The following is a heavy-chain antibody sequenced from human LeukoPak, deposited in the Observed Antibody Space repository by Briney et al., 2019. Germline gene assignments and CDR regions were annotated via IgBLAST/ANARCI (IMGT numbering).Heavy chain of an antibody. V-gene: IGHV3-48*03. Sequence: GGSLRLSCAACGFTFSSYEMNCVRQAPGKGLEWVSYISSSGSTIYYADSVKGRFTISRDNAKNSLYLQMNSLRAEDTAVYYCARGKVRGVISFDYWGQGTLVTVSS. CDR3: ARGKVRGVISFDY. J-gene: IGHJ4*02. D-gene: IGHD3-10*01. CDR1: GFTFSSYE. CDR2: ISSSGSTI.